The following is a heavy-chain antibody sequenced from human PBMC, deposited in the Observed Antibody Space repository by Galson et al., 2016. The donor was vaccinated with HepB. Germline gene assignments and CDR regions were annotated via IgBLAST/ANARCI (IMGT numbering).Heavy chain of an antibody. Sequence: QSGAEVKKPGESLKISCKGSGYKFTNFWIGWVRQMPGKGLECMGIIYPGDSDTRYSPSFQGQVTISADTSINTTYLQWSSLKASDGAMYYCAIQAVAGAEGDAFDVWGRGTMVTVSS. V-gene: IGHV5-51*01. J-gene: IGHJ3*01. CDR1: GYKFTNFW. D-gene: IGHD6-19*01. CDR3: AIQAVAGAEGDAFDV. CDR2: IYPGDSDT.